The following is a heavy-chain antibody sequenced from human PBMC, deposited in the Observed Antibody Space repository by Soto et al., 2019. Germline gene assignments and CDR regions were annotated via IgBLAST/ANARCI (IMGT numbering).Heavy chain of an antibody. J-gene: IGHJ6*02. CDR3: ARERYYYGSGRGGGGMYV. D-gene: IGHD3-10*01. Sequence: QVQLVESGGGVVQPGRSLRLSCAASGFTFSSYAMHWVRQAPGKGLEWVAVISYDGSNKYYADSVKGRFTISRDNSKNTLNLQSNSLGAEDTAVCYCARERYYYGSGRGGGGMYVWGQGTTVTVSS. CDR1: GFTFSSYA. V-gene: IGHV3-30-3*01. CDR2: ISYDGSNK.